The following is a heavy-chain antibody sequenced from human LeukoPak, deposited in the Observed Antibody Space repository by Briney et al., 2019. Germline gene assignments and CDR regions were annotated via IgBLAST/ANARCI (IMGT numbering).Heavy chain of an antibody. D-gene: IGHD5-24*01. Sequence: ASVKVSCKASGYTFTSYDINWVRQAPGQGLEWMGWINPNSGGTNYAQKFQGRVTMTRDTSISTAYMELSRLRSDDTAVYYCARSHEQKATTPGVYWGQGTLVTVSS. CDR2: INPNSGGT. CDR1: GYTFTSYD. V-gene: IGHV1-2*02. J-gene: IGHJ4*02. CDR3: ARSHEQKATTPGVY.